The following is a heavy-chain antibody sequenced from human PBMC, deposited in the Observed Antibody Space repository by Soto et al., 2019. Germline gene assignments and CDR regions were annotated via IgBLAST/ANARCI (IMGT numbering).Heavy chain of an antibody. V-gene: IGHV3-30-3*01. J-gene: IGHJ3*02. Sequence: GGPLKPPRAASGVPTGSHAMHLVRQATGKGLEWVAVISYYGSNKYYAGSVKGRFNISRDNSKNTLYLQMNSLRAEDTAVYYCARDHDDAFDIWGQGTMVTVSS. CDR1: GVPTGSHA. CDR3: ARDHDDAFDI. CDR2: ISYYGSNK.